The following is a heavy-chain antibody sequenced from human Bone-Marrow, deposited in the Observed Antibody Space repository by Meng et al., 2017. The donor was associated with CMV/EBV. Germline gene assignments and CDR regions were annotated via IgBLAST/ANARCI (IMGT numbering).Heavy chain of an antibody. D-gene: IGHD3-9*01. Sequence: SETLSLTCTVSGGSTSSYYWSWIRQPPGKGLEWIGYIYYSGSTNYNPSLKSRVTISVDTSKNQFSLKLSSVTAADTAVYYCARVKGILTGTLDYWGQGTLVTVSS. CDR1: GGSTSSYY. CDR3: ARVKGILTGTLDY. CDR2: IYYSGST. J-gene: IGHJ4*02. V-gene: IGHV4-59*01.